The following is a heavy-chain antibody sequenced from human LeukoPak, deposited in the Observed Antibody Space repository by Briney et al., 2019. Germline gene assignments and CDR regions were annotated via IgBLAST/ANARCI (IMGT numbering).Heavy chain of an antibody. CDR3: ARDNPFIDN. CDR2: IWYDGSNK. Sequence: GGSLRLSCAASGFTFSSYGIHWVRQAPGKGLEWVAVIWYDGSNKYYADSVKGRFTISRDTSKNTLYLQMNSLRAEDTAVYYCARDNPFIDNWGQGTLATVSS. CDR1: GFTFSSYG. V-gene: IGHV3-33*01. J-gene: IGHJ4*02.